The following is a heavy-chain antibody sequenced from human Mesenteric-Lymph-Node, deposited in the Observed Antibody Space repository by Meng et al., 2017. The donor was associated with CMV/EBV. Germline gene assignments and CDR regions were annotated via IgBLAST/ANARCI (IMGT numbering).Heavy chain of an antibody. CDR1: GCTFGSHW. CDR3: ARYGSGSDLKDPFDY. D-gene: IGHD3-10*01. Sequence: SGCTFGSHWVHWVGQDPGKGLEWVSRIDAGGSSTGYADSVKGRFTITRENAKDTLFLQMNSLRVDDTAVYYCARYGSGSDLKDPFDYWGQGTLVTVSS. V-gene: IGHV3-74*01. J-gene: IGHJ4*02. CDR2: IDAGGSST.